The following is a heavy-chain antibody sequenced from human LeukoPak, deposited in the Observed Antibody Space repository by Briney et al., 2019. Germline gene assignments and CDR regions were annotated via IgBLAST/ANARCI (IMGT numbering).Heavy chain of an antibody. CDR2: IYTSGST. CDR1: GGSISSGSYY. V-gene: IGHV4-61*02. CDR3: ASVGMAPHDAFDI. J-gene: IGHJ3*02. Sequence: PSQTLSLTCTVSGGSISSGSYYWSWIRQPAWKGLEWIGRIYTSGSTDYNPSLKSRVTISVDTSKNQFSLKLSSVTAADTAVYYCASVGMAPHDAFDIWGQGTMVTVSS. D-gene: IGHD5-24*01.